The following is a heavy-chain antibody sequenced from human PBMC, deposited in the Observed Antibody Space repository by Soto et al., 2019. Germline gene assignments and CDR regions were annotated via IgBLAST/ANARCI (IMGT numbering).Heavy chain of an antibody. CDR2: ISGSGGST. V-gene: IGHV3-23*01. D-gene: IGHD7-27*01. CDR1: GFTFSSYA. J-gene: IGHJ6*03. Sequence: GGSLRLSCAASGFTFSSYAMSWVRQAPGKGLEWVSAISGSGGSTYYADSVKGRFTISRDNSKNTLYLQMNSLRAEDTAVYYCAKRWERGKYYYYYYYMDVWGKGTTVTVSS. CDR3: AKRWERGKYYYYYYYMDV.